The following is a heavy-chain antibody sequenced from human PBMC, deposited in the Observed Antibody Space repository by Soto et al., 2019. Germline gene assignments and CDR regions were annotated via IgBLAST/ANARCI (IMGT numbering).Heavy chain of an antibody. D-gene: IGHD2-8*01. J-gene: IGHJ4*02. CDR3: VHHGGVPYYHDF. V-gene: IGHV4-4*02. CDR1: GGSLISSSC. CDR2: IFYSGST. Sequence: SETLSLTCAVSGGSLISSSCLRWVRHPPGKTLEWLGEIFYSGSTKYNPSLNSRVTISADQSKNDFSLRLSSVTAADTAVYYCVHHGGVPYYHDFWGQGMLVTVSS.